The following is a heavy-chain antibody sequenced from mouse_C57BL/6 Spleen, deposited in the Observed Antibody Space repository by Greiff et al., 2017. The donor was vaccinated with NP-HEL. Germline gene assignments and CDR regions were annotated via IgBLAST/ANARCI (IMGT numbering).Heavy chain of an antibody. V-gene: IGHV1-62-3*01. CDR1: GYTFTSYW. CDR3: ARWYYGSSYYCDY. Sequence: QVQLKQPGAELVQPGASVKLSCKASGYTFTSYWMHWVQQRPGRGLEWIGRIDPNSGGTKYNEKLKSKATLTVDQPSSTAYMQLSSLTSEDSAVYYCARWYYGSSYYCDYWGQGTTLTVSS. J-gene: IGHJ2*01. CDR2: IDPNSGGT. D-gene: IGHD1-1*01.